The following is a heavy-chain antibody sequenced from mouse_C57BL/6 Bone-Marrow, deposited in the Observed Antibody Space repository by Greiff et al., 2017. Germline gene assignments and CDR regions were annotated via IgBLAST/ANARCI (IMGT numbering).Heavy chain of an antibody. Sequence: QVQLQQSGAELVRPGTSVKMSCKASGYTFTNYWIGWAKQRPGHGLEWIGDIYPGGGYTNYNEKFKGKATLTADKSSSTAYMQFSSLTSEDSAIYYCARLRYDRNYAMDYWGQGTSVTVSS. J-gene: IGHJ4*01. CDR2: IYPGGGYT. V-gene: IGHV1-63*01. CDR3: ARLRYDRNYAMDY. CDR1: GYTFTNYW. D-gene: IGHD2-14*01.